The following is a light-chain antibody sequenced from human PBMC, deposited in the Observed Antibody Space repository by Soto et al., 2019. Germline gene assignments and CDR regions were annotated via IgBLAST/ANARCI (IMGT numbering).Light chain of an antibody. V-gene: IGKV3-20*01. J-gene: IGKJ1*01. CDR1: QSVSSSY. CDR3: QQYGSSPPWT. CDR2: GAS. Sequence: EIVLTQSPGTLSLSPGERATLSCRASQSVSSSYLAWYQQKPGQAPRLLIYGASSRATGIPDRFSGSGSWKDFTLTISRLEPEDCAVYYFQQYGSSPPWTFGQGTKVDIK.